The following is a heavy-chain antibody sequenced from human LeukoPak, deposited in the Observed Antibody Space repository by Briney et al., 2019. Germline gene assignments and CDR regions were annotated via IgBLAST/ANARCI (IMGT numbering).Heavy chain of an antibody. Sequence: PGGSLRLSCTASGFTFGDYAMSWFRQAPGKGLEWVGLIRSKAYGGATEYAASVKDRFTISRDDSKSIAYLQMNSLKTEDTAVYYCSKLIGTGWPFDCWGQGTLVTVSS. V-gene: IGHV3-49*03. CDR3: SKLIGTGWPFDC. D-gene: IGHD6-19*01. CDR1: GFTFGDYA. J-gene: IGHJ4*02. CDR2: IRSKAYGGAT.